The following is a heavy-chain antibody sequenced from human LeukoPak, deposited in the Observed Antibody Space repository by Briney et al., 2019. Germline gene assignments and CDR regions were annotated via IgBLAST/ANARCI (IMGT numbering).Heavy chain of an antibody. V-gene: IGHV4-4*07. D-gene: IGHD5-12*01. CDR1: GGSISGYF. Sequence: SETLSLTCTASGGSISGYFWTWIRQPAGKGLEWIGRIYSSGSNNYNPSLKSRVTMSLDTSKNHFSLNLTSVTAADTAVYYCAREPTSGREPTSGRPLDYWGQGTLVTVSS. CDR3: AREPTSGREPTSGRPLDY. J-gene: IGHJ4*02. CDR2: IYSSGSN.